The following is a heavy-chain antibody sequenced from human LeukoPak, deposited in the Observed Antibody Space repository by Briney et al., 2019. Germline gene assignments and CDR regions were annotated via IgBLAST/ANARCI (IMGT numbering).Heavy chain of an antibody. Sequence: PSETLSLTCTVSGGSISSTSYYWSWIRQPAGKGLAWIGRIYTSGSTKYNPSLKSRVTISVDRSKNQFSLKLSSVTAADTAVYYCARTYCGGDCRGYYYHYYMDVWGKGTTVTISS. CDR2: IYTSGST. V-gene: IGHV4-61*02. CDR1: GGSISSTSYY. D-gene: IGHD2-21*02. CDR3: ARTYCGGDCRGYYYHYYMDV. J-gene: IGHJ6*03.